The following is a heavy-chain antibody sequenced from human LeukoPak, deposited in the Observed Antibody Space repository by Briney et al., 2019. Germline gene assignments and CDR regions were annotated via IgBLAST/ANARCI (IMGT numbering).Heavy chain of an antibody. J-gene: IGHJ4*02. CDR1: GGTFSSYA. Sequence: ASVKVSCKASGGTFSSYAISWVRQAPGQGLEWMGRINAYNGNTNYEQKLQGRVIMTTDTPTSTVYMELRSLRSDDTAAYYCARGGRGNFDYWGQGTLVTVSS. D-gene: IGHD3-10*01. CDR3: ARGGRGNFDY. V-gene: IGHV1-18*01. CDR2: INAYNGNT.